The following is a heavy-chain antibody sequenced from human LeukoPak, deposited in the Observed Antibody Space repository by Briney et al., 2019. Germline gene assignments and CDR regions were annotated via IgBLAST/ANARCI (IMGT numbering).Heavy chain of an antibody. CDR2: IYPGDSDT. CDR1: GYSFTSYW. Sequence: GESLKISCKGSGYSFTSYWIAWVRQIPGKGLEWMGIIYPGDSDTRYSPSFQGQVTISADKSISTAYLQWSSLKASDTAMYYCARQTTRELLGTYWPLIDYWGQGTLVTVSS. CDR3: ARQTTRELLGTYWPLIDY. V-gene: IGHV5-51*01. J-gene: IGHJ4*02. D-gene: IGHD1-26*01.